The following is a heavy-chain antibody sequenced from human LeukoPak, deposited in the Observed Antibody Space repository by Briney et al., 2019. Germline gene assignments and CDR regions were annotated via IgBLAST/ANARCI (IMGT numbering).Heavy chain of an antibody. V-gene: IGHV4-31*03. CDR1: GGSISSGGYY. Sequence: PSQTLSLTCTVSGGSISSGGYYWSWIRQHPGKGLEWIGYIYYSGSTYYNPSLKSRVTISVDTSKNQFSLKLGSVTAADTAVYYCAREAYGSGSYYKDYWGQGTLVTVSS. CDR3: AREAYGSGSYYKDY. J-gene: IGHJ4*02. CDR2: IYYSGST. D-gene: IGHD3-10*01.